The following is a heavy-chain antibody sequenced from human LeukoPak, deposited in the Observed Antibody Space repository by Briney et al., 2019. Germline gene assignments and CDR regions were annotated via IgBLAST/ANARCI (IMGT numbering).Heavy chain of an antibody. CDR1: GGSISSGGYY. V-gene: IGHV4-31*03. CDR2: IYYSGST. D-gene: IGHD3-9*01. J-gene: IGHJ5*02. Sequence: SQTLSLTCTVSGGSISSGGYYWSWIRQHPGRGLEWIGYIYYSGSTYYNPSLQSRVTISVDTSKNQFSLKLSSVTAADTAVYYCARSASYYDILTGYYPGWFDPWGQGTLVTVSS. CDR3: ARSASYYDILTGYYPGWFDP.